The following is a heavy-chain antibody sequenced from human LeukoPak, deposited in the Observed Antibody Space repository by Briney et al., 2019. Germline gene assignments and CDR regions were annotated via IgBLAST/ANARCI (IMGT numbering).Heavy chain of an antibody. D-gene: IGHD3-10*01. CDR1: GCTFTSFH. CDR2: IDPSGGST. V-gene: IGHV1-46*01. Sequence: ASVKVSCKTSGCTFTSFHMHWVRQAPGQGLEWMGMIDPSGGSTTYAQNFQGRATMTRDTSTNTFYMELSSLRFDDTAIYFCARGHSFRGGYVSRWLDPWGQGTLVTVSA. CDR3: ARGHSFRGGYVSRWLDP. J-gene: IGHJ5*02.